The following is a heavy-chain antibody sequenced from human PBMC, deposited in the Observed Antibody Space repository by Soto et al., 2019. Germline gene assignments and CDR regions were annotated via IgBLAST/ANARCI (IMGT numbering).Heavy chain of an antibody. CDR1: GFTFSTYS. J-gene: IGHJ2*01. CDR3: ARDSQWYFDL. Sequence: GGSLRLSCAASGFTFSTYSMNWVRQAPGKGLEWVSYISTSDSTIYYADSVKGRFTISRDNARNSLYLQMSSLRDEDTAVYYCARDSQWYFDLWGRGTLVTVSS. CDR2: ISTSDSTI. V-gene: IGHV3-48*02.